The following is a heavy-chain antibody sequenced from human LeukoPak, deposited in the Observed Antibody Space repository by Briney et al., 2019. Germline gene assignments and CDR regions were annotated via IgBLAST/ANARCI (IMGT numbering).Heavy chain of an antibody. D-gene: IGHD2-2*01. Sequence: GGSLRLSCVASGFTFSSYAMSWVRQAPGKGLEWVSAISRSGGSTYYADSVKGRFTISRDNSKNTLYLQMNSLRAEDTAVYYCASQGIVVVPAAMGQTGYFDYWGQGTLVTVS. J-gene: IGHJ4*02. V-gene: IGHV3-23*01. CDR3: ASQGIVVVPAAMGQTGYFDY. CDR2: ISRSGGST. CDR1: GFTFSSYA.